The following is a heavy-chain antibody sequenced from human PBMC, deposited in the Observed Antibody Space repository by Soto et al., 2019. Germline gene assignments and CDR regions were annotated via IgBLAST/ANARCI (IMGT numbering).Heavy chain of an antibody. D-gene: IGHD3-22*01. CDR1: GFTFSSYG. J-gene: IGHJ3*02. Sequence: QVQLVESGGGVVQPGRSLRLSCAASGFTFSSYGMHWVRQAPGKGLEWVAVISYDGSNKYYADSVKGLFTISRDNSKNSLYLKMNSLRAEDTAVYYCAKDLDSSGANDAFAIWGQGTMVTVSS. CDR2: ISYDGSNK. CDR3: AKDLDSSGANDAFAI. V-gene: IGHV3-30*18.